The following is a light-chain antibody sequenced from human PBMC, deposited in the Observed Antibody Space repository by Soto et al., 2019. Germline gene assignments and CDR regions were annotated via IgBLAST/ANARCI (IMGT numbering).Light chain of an antibody. Sequence: DIQMTQSPSSLSASVGDRVTITCRASQSISDSLNWYQHKPGTDPKLLIYAASSLQSGVPSRFSGGGSGTEVTLTISSLQPEDFVTYFCQQSFSFPATFGGGTKVEIK. CDR2: AAS. V-gene: IGKV1-39*01. CDR1: QSISDS. J-gene: IGKJ4*01. CDR3: QQSFSFPAT.